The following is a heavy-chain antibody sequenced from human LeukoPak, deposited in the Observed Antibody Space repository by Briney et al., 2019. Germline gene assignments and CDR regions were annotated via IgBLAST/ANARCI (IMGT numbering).Heavy chain of an antibody. CDR1: GFTFSSYA. Sequence: PGGSLRLSCAAPGFTFSSYAMSWVRQAPGKGLEWVSAISGSGGSTYYADSVKGRFTISRDNSKNTLYLQMNSLRAEDTAVYYCAKDIGDYYDSSGSDAFDIWGQGTMVTVSS. CDR2: ISGSGGST. D-gene: IGHD3-22*01. V-gene: IGHV3-23*01. CDR3: AKDIGDYYDSSGSDAFDI. J-gene: IGHJ3*02.